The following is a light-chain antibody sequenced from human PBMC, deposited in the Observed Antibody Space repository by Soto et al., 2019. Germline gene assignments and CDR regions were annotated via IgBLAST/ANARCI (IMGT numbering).Light chain of an antibody. CDR1: SSNIGSNT. Sequence: QSVLTQPPSASGTPGQRVTISCSGRSSNIGSNTVNWYQQLPGTAPKLLFYSNNQRPSGVPDRFSGSKSGTSASLAISGLQSEDEAVYYCATWDDSLNGYVFGTGTKVTVL. CDR2: SNN. V-gene: IGLV1-44*01. J-gene: IGLJ1*01. CDR3: ATWDDSLNGYV.